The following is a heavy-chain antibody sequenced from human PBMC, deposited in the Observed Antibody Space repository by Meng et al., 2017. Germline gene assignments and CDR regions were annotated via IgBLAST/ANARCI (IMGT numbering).Heavy chain of an antibody. Sequence: VRIRQWVAVLLMTSETLSLTCAVYGESFCGYYWSWIRQPPGKGLEWIGKINHSGSTNYTPSLKSRVTMSLDTSKNQFSLRLSSVTAADTAVYYCARSHSVTIVAFDYWGQGTLVTVSS. J-gene: IGHJ4*02. CDR3: ARSHSVTIVAFDY. D-gene: IGHD4-17*01. V-gene: IGHV4-34*01. CDR1: GESFCGYY. CDR2: INHSGST.